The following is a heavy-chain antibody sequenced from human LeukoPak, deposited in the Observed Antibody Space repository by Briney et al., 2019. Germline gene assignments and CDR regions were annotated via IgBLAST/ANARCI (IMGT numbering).Heavy chain of an antibody. J-gene: IGHJ5*02. CDR3: ARGVNWIDP. CDR2: FYYSGST. V-gene: IGHV4-59*01. D-gene: IGHD6-13*01. Sequence: SETLSLTCTVSGGSISSYYWSWIRQPPGKGLEWIGNFYYSGSTNYNPSLKSRVTISIDTSKNQFSLKLSSVTAADTAVYYCARGVNWIDPWGQGTLVTVSS. CDR1: GGSISSYY.